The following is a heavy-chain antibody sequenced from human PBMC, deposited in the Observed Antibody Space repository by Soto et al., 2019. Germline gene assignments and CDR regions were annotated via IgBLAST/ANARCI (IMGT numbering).Heavy chain of an antibody. Sequence: QVQLVESGGGVVQPGRSLRLSCAASGFSFSNFVMHWVRQAPGKGLEWLAVVSFDGSDIFYADSVEGRFTISRDNSNSTLYVQMNSLRLEDTAVYYCARGGHRVVAAAIRGFDYWGQGTLVTVSS. CDR2: VSFDGSDI. D-gene: IGHD2-2*02. CDR3: ARGGHRVVAAAIRGFDY. CDR1: GFSFSNFV. J-gene: IGHJ4*02. V-gene: IGHV3-30-3*01.